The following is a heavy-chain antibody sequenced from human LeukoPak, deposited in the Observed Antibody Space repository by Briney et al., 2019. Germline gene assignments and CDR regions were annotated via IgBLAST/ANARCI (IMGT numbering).Heavy chain of an antibody. Sequence: SETLSLTRTVSGGSISSGDYYWSWIRQPPGKGLEWIGYIYYSGSTYYNPSLKSRVTISVDTSKNQFSLKLSSVTAADTVVYYCAREWITNPFAPLGVWGKGTTVTVSS. D-gene: IGHD3-16*01. CDR1: GGSISSGDYY. CDR3: AREWITNPFAPLGV. J-gene: IGHJ6*04. V-gene: IGHV4-30-4*08. CDR2: IYYSGST.